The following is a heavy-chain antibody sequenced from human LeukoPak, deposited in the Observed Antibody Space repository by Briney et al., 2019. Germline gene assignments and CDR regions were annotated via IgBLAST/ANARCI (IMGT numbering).Heavy chain of an antibody. CDR2: ISAYNGNT. CDR3: ARDSHWVSRGWFDP. Sequence: ASVKVSCKASGYTFTSYGISWVRQAPGQGLEWMGWISAYNGNTNYAQKLQGRVTMTTDTSTSTAYMELRSLRSDDTAVYYCARDSHWVSRGWFDPWGQGTPVTVSS. CDR1: GYTFTSYG. V-gene: IGHV1-18*01. J-gene: IGHJ5*02. D-gene: IGHD2-8*01.